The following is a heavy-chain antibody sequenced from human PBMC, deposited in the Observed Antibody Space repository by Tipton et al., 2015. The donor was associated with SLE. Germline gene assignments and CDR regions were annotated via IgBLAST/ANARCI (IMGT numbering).Heavy chain of an antibody. CDR2: VFYNGET. D-gene: IGHD6-19*01. Sequence: TLSLTCTVPRGSISSYYWSWIRQPPGQGLEWIGHVFYNGETNDNPSLKGRVTISLDTSMKQFSLNLMSVTSADTAVYYCARRISVAGADYGMDVWGQGTSVTVSS. V-gene: IGHV4-59*01. J-gene: IGHJ6*02. CDR1: RGSISSYY. CDR3: ARRISVAGADYGMDV.